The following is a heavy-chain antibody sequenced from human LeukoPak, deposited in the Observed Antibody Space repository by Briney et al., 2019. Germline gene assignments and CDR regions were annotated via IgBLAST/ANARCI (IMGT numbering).Heavy chain of an antibody. CDR1: GYTFTTYY. CDR3: AREFSGGTFDY. J-gene: IGHJ4*01. V-gene: IGHV1-46*01. D-gene: IGHD6-19*01. CDR2: VNTNAGGT. Sequence: ASVKISCKASGYTFTTYYIHWVRQAPGQGLEWMGMVNTNAGGTNYAQNFQGRVTMTRDTSTSTVYIALSSLRSEYTALYYCAREFSGGTFDYWGQGTLVTVSS.